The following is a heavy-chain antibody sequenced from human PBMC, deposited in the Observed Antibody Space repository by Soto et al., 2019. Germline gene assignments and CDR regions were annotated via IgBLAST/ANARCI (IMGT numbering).Heavy chain of an antibody. CDR3: AKDSPYSASYKEDGFDI. CDR2: ISGSGGST. D-gene: IGHD1-26*01. Sequence: GGSLRLSCAASGFTFSSYWMSWVRQAPGKGLEWVSSISGSGGSTYHADSVNGRFTISRDNSKNTVFLQMNSLRAEDTAVYYCAKDSPYSASYKEDGFDIWGQGSLVTVSS. CDR1: GFTFSSYW. V-gene: IGHV3-23*01. J-gene: IGHJ3*02.